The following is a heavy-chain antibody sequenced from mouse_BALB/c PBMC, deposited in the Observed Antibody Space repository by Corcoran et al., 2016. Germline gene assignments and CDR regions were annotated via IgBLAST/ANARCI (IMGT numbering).Heavy chain of an antibody. V-gene: IGHV9-3-1*01. Sequence: QILLVQSGPELKKPGETVKISCKASGYTFTNYGMNWVKQDPGKGLKWMGWINTYTGEPTYADDFKGRFAFSLETSASTAYLQINNLKNEDTATYFCAREPRAMDYWGQGTSVTVSS. CDR2: INTYTGEP. CDR1: GYTFTNYG. CDR3: AREPRAMDY. J-gene: IGHJ4*01.